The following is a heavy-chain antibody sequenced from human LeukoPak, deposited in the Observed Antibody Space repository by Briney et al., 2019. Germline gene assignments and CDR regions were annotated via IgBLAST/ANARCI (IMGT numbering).Heavy chain of an antibody. D-gene: IGHD2-21*02. J-gene: IGHJ4*02. CDR3: ARGAYQIVVVTAPTY. V-gene: IGHV3-30-3*01. CDR2: LSSDGSSK. CDR1: GFTFSNYT. Sequence: GGSLRLSCAASGFTFSNYTMHWVRQAPGKGLEWVAVLSSDGSSKYYADSVRGRFTISRDSSKNTLYLQMNSLRAEDTAVYYCARGAYQIVVVTAPTYWGQGTLVTVSS.